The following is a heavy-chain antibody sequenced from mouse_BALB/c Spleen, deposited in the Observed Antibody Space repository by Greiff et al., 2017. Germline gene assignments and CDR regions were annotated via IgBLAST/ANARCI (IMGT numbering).Heavy chain of an antibody. CDR3: ARHGDGYYFYAMDY. V-gene: IGHV5-6-2*01. J-gene: IGHJ4*01. CDR2: INSNGGST. CDR1: GFTFSSYY. D-gene: IGHD2-3*01. Sequence: EVQGVESGGGLVKLGGSLKLSCAASGFTFSSYYMSWVRQTPEKRLELVAAINSNGGSTYYPDTVKGRFTISRDNAKNTLYLQMSSLKSEDTALYYCARHGDGYYFYAMDYWGQGTSVTVSS.